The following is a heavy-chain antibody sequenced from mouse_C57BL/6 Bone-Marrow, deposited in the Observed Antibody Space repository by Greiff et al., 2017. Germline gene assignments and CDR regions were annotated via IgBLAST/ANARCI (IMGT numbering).Heavy chain of an antibody. V-gene: IGHV14-4*01. Sequence: VQLQQSGAELVRPGASVKLSCTASGFNIKDDYLHWVKHRPEKGLEWIGWIDPEIGDTEYASKFKGKATITSDPSSTTAYLQLSILTSEDTAVYYCSSFDGNYFDFWGQGTPLTVAS. CDR2: IDPEIGDT. CDR3: SSFDGNYFDF. CDR1: GFNIKDDY. D-gene: IGHD2-3*01. J-gene: IGHJ2*01.